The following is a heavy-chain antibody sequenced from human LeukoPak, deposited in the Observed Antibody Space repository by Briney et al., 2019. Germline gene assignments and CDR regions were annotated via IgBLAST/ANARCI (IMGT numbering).Heavy chain of an antibody. CDR1: GYTFSSYA. CDR3: AKDEDTVVVPAASIVGQ. D-gene: IGHD2-2*01. V-gene: IGHV3-23*01. J-gene: IGHJ4*02. CDR2: ISGSGGRT. Sequence: GGSLRLSCAASGYTFSSYAMSWVRQAPGKGLEWVSAISGSGGRTYYADSVKGGFTTSRDNSKNTLYLQMNSLRAEDTAVYYCAKDEDTVVVPAASIVGQWGQGTLVTVSS.